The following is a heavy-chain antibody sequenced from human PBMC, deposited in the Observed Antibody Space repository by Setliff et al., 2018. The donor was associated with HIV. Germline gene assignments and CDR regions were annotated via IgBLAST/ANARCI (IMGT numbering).Heavy chain of an antibody. J-gene: IGHJ3*02. CDR3: AKSRVGFSVPYDSFDI. CDR2: LNAGDGDS. CDR1: GYSFTTYA. Sequence: ASVKVSCKASGYSFTTYAIHWVRQAPGQRLEWMGWLNAGDGDSGPSQEFRGRVIFTRDTSASTAYMELTSLRSDDTTVYYCAKSRVGFSVPYDSFDIWGQGTMVTVSS. D-gene: IGHD1-26*01. V-gene: IGHV1-3*01.